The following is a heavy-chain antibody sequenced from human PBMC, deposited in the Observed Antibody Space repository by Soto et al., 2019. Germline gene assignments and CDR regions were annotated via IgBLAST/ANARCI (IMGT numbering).Heavy chain of an antibody. D-gene: IGHD6-6*01. V-gene: IGHV1-3*01. J-gene: IGHJ4*02. CDR2: INAGNGNT. CDR3: ARGTRMAARPSGTLDY. CDR1: GYTFTSYA. Sequence: QVQLVQSGAEVKKPGASVKVSCKASGYTFTSYAMHWVRQAPGQRLEWMGWINAGNGNTKYSQKFQGRVTITRDTSASTAYMELSSLRSEDTAVYYCARGTRMAARPSGTLDYWGQGTLVTVSS.